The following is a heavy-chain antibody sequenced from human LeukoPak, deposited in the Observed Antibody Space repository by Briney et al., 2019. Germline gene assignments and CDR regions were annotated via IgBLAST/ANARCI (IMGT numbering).Heavy chain of an antibody. J-gene: IGHJ4*02. Sequence: PGGSLRLSCAASGFTVSSNYMSWVRQAPGKGLEWGSVIYSGGSTYYADSVKGRFTISRDNSKNTLYLQMNSLRAEDTAVYYCARDHFSGGYYGDYWGQGTLVTVSS. CDR1: GFTVSSNY. CDR3: ARDHFSGGYYGDY. D-gene: IGHD3-22*01. V-gene: IGHV3-53*01. CDR2: IYSGGST.